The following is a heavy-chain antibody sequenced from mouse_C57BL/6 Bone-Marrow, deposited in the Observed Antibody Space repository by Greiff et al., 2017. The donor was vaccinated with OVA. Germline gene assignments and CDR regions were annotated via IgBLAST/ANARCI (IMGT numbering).Heavy chain of an antibody. V-gene: IGHV1-22*01. Sequence: EVKLMESGPELVKPGASVKMSCKASGYTFTDYNMHWVKQSHGKSLEWIGYINPNNGGTSYNQKFKGKATLTVNKSSSTAYMELRSLTSEDSAVYYCARGDPSSFAYWGQGTLVTVSA. CDR2: INPNNGGT. CDR1: GYTFTDYN. D-gene: IGHD3-1*01. J-gene: IGHJ3*01. CDR3: ARGDPSSFAY.